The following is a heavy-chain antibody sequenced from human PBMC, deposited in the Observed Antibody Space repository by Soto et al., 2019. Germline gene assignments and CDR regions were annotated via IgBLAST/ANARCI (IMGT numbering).Heavy chain of an antibody. CDR1: GFTFSSYA. CDR3: AKDGPPRSITIFGVVDY. CDR2: ISGSGGST. Sequence: LRLSCAASGFTFSSYAMSWVRQAPGKGLEWVSAISGSGGSTYYADSVKGRFTISRDNSKNTLYLQMKSLRAEDTAVYYCAKDGPPRSITIFGVVDYWGQGTLVTVSS. D-gene: IGHD3-3*01. J-gene: IGHJ4*02. V-gene: IGHV3-23*01.